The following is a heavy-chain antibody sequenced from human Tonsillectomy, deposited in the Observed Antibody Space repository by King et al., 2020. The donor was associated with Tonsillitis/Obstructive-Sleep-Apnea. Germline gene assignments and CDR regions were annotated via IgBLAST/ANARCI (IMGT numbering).Heavy chain of an antibody. J-gene: IGHJ6*02. CDR2: ISFDGSNT. CDR3: AGMGDGTSVSYYKDPVRKYHYYAMDL. CDR1: GVTFSSYA. D-gene: IGHD3-10*01. Sequence: QLVQSGGGVVQPGRSLRLSCAASGVTFSSYAMHWVRQAPGKRLGWVAVISFDGSNTYYADSVTGRFTMSRDNSKNTLYLQMNSLRPEDTAAYYCAGMGDGTSVSYYKDPVRKYHYYAMDLWGRGTTVTVS. V-gene: IGHV3-30*04.